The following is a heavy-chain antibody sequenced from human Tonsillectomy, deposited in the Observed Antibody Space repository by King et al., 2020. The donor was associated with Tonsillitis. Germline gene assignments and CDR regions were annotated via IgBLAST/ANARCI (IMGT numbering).Heavy chain of an antibody. CDR1: GFTLSSYA. V-gene: IGHV3-23*04. J-gene: IGHJ4*02. D-gene: IGHD1-26*01. Sequence: VQLVESGGGLVQPGGSLRLSCEASGFTLSSYAMSWFRQAPGKGLEWVSAISGREPRTSYADSVKGRSTIPRDDSRNTFYLQMNSLRAEDTAIYYCAKESPYSGNYRFYYFDYWGQGILVTVSS. CDR3: AKESPYSGNYRFYYFDY. CDR2: ISGREPRT.